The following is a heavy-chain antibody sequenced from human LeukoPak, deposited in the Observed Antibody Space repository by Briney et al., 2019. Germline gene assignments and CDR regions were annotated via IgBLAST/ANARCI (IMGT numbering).Heavy chain of an antibody. Sequence: PGGSLRLSCAASGFTFSSYGMHWVRQAPGKGLEWVAFIRYDGSNKYYADSVKGRFTISRDNSKNTLYLQMNSLRAEDTAVYYCANSHDSSGYYYGYYFDYWGQGTLVTVSS. V-gene: IGHV3-30*02. CDR3: ANSHDSSGYYYGYYFDY. CDR1: GFTFSSYG. D-gene: IGHD3-22*01. CDR2: IRYDGSNK. J-gene: IGHJ4*02.